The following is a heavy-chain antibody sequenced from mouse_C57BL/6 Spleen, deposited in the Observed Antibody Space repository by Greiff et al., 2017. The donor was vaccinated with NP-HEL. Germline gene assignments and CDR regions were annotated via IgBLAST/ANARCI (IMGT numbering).Heavy chain of an antibody. V-gene: IGHV1-80*01. CDR2: IYPGDGDT. D-gene: IGHD2-5*01. CDR1: GYAFSSYW. CDR3: ARKSNLWYFDV. Sequence: QVQLKESGAELVKPGASVKISCKASGYAFSSYWMNWVKQRPGKGLEWIGQIYPGDGDTNYNGKFKGKATLTADKSSSTAYMQLSSLTSEDSAVYFCARKSNLWYFDVWGTGTTVTVSS. J-gene: IGHJ1*03.